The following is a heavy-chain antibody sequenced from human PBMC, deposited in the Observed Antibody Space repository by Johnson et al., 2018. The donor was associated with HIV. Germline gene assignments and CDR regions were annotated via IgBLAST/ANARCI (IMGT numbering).Heavy chain of an antibody. J-gene: IGHJ3*02. CDR3: ARDSPRAAAGLLIGAFDI. CDR2: ISSSGGST. V-gene: IGHV3-23*04. Sequence: MLLVESGGGLAKPAWSPRLSCAASQFILRNSYMNCVRQAPGNGLEWVSAISSSGGSTYYADSVKGWFTISRDNSKNTLHLQMNSLSAEDTAVYYCARDSPRAAAGLLIGAFDIWGQGTMVTVSS. D-gene: IGHD6-13*01. CDR1: QFILRNSY.